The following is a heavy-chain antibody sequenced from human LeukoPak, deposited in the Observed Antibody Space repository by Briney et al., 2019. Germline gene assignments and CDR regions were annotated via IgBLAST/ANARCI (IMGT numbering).Heavy chain of an antibody. CDR3: ARDAAARPDAFDI. CDR1: GGTFSSYA. CDR2: IIPIFGTA. V-gene: IGHV1-69*05. Sequence: GASVKVSCKASGGTFSSYAISWGRQAPGQGLEWMGGIIPIFGTANYAQKFQGRVTITTDESTSTAYMELSSLRSEDTAVYYCARDAAARPDAFDIWGQGTMVTVSS. J-gene: IGHJ3*02. D-gene: IGHD6-13*01.